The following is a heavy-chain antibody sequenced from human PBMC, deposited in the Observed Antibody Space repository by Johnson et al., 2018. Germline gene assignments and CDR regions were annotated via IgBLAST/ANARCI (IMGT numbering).Heavy chain of an antibody. CDR2: IYPDYSDT. Sequence: VQLVQSGAEVKKPGESLKISCKGSGYSFTNYWIGWVRQMPGKGLEWMGIIYPDYSDTRYSPSFQGQVTISVDRSTSTAYLQWSSLQASDTAIYYCARGGYYYGGLKWVDPWGQGTLVTVSS. J-gene: IGHJ5*02. D-gene: IGHD3-10*01. CDR1: GYSFTNYW. CDR3: ARGGYYYGGLKWVDP. V-gene: IGHV5-51*01.